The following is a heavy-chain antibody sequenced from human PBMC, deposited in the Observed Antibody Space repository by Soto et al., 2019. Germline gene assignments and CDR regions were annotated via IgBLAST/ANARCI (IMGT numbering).Heavy chain of an antibody. J-gene: IGHJ5*02. V-gene: IGHV4-59*08. CDR3: ARHPSDFWYDP. CDR2: IYYSGST. D-gene: IGHD2-21*02. Sequence: PSETLSLTCTVSGGSTSSYYWSWIRQPPGKGLEWIGYIYYSGSTYYNPSLKSRVTVSVDTSKNQFSLKLSSVTAADTAVYYCARHPSDFWYDPWGQGTLVTVS. CDR1: GGSTSSYY.